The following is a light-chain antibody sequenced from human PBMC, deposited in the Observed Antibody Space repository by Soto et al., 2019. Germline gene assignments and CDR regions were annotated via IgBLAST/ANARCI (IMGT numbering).Light chain of an antibody. CDR3: QQYGSSPGT. CDR1: QSVSSSY. CDR2: GAS. Sequence: EIVLTPSPGTLSLSRGERATLSCSASQSVSSSYLAWYQQKPGQAPRLLIYGASSRATGIPDRFSGSGSGTDFTLTISGLEPEDFAVYYCQQYGSSPGTFGQGTKVDIK. V-gene: IGKV3-20*01. J-gene: IGKJ1*01.